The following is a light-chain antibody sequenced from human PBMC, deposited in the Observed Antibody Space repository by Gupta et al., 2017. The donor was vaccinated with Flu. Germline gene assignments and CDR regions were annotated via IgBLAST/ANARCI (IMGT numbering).Light chain of an antibody. CDR2: LGS. Sequence: LSLPVTPGEPASISCRSSQSLLHSNGYNYLDWYLQKPGQSPQLLIYLGSNRASGVPDRFSGSGSGTDFTLKISRVEAEDVGVYYCMQALQTQYTFGQGTKLEIK. V-gene: IGKV2-28*01. J-gene: IGKJ2*01. CDR3: MQALQTQYT. CDR1: QSLLHSNGYNY.